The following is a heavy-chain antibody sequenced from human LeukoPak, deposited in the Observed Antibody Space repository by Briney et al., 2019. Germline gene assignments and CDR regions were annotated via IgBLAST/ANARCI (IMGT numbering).Heavy chain of an antibody. CDR2: IKQDGSEK. CDR3: ARDWDGLDSEYYYDSSGSIHIRDDAFDT. V-gene: IGHV3-7*01. Sequence: GGSLRLSCAASGFTFSSYWMSWVRQAPGKGLEWVANIKQDGSEKYYVDSVKGRFTISRDNAKNSLYLQMNSLRAEDTAVYYCARDWDGLDSEYYYDSSGSIHIRDDAFDTWGQGTMVTVSS. D-gene: IGHD3-22*01. J-gene: IGHJ3*02. CDR1: GFTFSSYW.